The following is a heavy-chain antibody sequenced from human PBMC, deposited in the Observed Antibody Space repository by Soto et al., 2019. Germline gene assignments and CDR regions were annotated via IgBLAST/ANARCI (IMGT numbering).Heavy chain of an antibody. J-gene: IGHJ4*02. CDR3: ARAVGYSSSSGYFDY. Sequence: GASVKVSCKASGYTFTSYGTSWVRQAPGQGLEWMGWISAYNGNTNYAQKLQGRVTMTTDTSTSTAYMELRSLRSDDTAVYYCARAVGYSSSSGYFDYWGQGTLVTVSS. CDR2: ISAYNGNT. V-gene: IGHV1-18*04. CDR1: GYTFTSYG. D-gene: IGHD6-6*01.